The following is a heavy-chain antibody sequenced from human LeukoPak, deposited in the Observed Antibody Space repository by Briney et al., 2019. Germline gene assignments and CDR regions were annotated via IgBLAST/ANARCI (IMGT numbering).Heavy chain of an antibody. CDR3: TRVGRSGSGSYYAFDI. Sequence: GGSLRLSCAASGFTFSDHYMDWVRQAPGKGLDWVGRTRNKANSYTTEYAASVKGRFTISRDDSKNSLYLQMNSLKTEDTAVYYCTRVGRSGSGSYYAFDIWGQGTMVTVSS. V-gene: IGHV3-72*01. D-gene: IGHD1-26*01. CDR2: TRNKANSYTT. J-gene: IGHJ3*02. CDR1: GFTFSDHY.